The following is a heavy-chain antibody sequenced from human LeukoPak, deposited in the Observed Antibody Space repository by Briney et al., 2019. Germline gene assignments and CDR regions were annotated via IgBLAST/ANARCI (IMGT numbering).Heavy chain of an antibody. V-gene: IGHV3-7*01. CDR2: IKQDGSEK. CDR3: ARISIAVADLDY. Sequence: GSLRLSCAASGFTFSSYGMSWVRQAPGKGLEWVANIKQDGSEKYYVDSVKGRFTISRDNAKNSLYLQMNSLRAEDTAVYYCARISIAVADLDYWGQGTLVTVSS. J-gene: IGHJ4*02. CDR1: GFTFSSYG. D-gene: IGHD6-19*01.